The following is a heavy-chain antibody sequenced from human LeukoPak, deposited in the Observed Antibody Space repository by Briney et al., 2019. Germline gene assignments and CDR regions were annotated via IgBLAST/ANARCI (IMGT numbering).Heavy chain of an antibody. CDR1: GGSINGNNYY. J-gene: IGHJ3*02. V-gene: IGHV4-39*07. Sequence: SETLSLTCTVSGGSINGNNYYWGWIRQPSGRGLEWIGSIYYSGSTSYNPSPKSRATISVDTSKNQFSLKLSSVTAADTAVYYCARGLDAFDIWGQGTMVTVSS. CDR3: ARGLDAFDI. D-gene: IGHD3/OR15-3a*01. CDR2: IYYSGST.